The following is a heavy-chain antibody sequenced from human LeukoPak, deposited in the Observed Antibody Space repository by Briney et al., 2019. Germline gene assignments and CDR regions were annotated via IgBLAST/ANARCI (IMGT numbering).Heavy chain of an antibody. V-gene: IGHV3-23*01. CDR2: IGGPAET. CDR1: GFSFGVHA. CDR3: AKDWTSHNGVYDCLDF. D-gene: IGHD3-16*01. J-gene: IGHJ4*02. Sequence: PGGSLRLSCAASGFSFGVHAMTWVRQAPGKGPEWVATIGGPAETFYADSVKGRFIISRDNSRNSLYLQMNSLRAEASALYYCAKDWTSHNGVYDCLDFWGQGTQVTVSS.